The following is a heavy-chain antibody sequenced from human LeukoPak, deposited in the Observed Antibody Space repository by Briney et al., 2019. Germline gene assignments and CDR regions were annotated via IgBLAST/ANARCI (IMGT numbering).Heavy chain of an antibody. CDR1: GYTFTGYY. CDR3: ARELYYYDSSGYNYYYYGMDV. V-gene: IGHV1-2*02. Sequence: ASVKVSCKASGYTFTGYYMHWVRQAPGQGLEWMGWINPNSGGTNYAQKFQGRVTMTRDTSTSTVYMELSSLRSEDTAVYYCARELYYYDSSGYNYYYYGMDVWGQGTTVTVSS. CDR2: INPNSGGT. J-gene: IGHJ6*02. D-gene: IGHD3-22*01.